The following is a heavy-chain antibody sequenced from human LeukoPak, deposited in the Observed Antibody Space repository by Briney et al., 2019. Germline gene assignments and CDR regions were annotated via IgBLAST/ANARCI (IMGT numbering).Heavy chain of an antibody. J-gene: IGHJ4*02. CDR2: ISDIGSI. V-gene: IGHV4-59*08. CDR1: GFTFDDYA. CDR3: AGHHPRNTVDF. D-gene: IGHD2/OR15-2a*01. Sequence: LRLPCAASGFTFDDYAMHWVRQPPGKGLEWIAYISDIGSIDYNPSLKSRVTISLDTSKNQFSLKLSSVTAADTAVYYCAGHHPRNTVDFWGQGTLVTVSS.